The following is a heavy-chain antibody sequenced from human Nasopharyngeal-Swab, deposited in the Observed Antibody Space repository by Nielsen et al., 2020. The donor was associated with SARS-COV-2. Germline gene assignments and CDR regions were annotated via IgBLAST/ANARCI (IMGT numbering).Heavy chain of an antibody. CDR2: ISVSGGST. CDR3: AKDLDIVGATSADY. J-gene: IGHJ4*02. V-gene: IGHV3-23*01. D-gene: IGHD1-26*01. Sequence: GSLKISCAASGFTLSSYAMSWVRQAPGKGLEWVSVISVSGGSTYYADSVKGRFTISRDNSKNTLSLQMNSLSAEDTAVYYCAKDLDIVGATSADYWGQGTLVTVSS. CDR1: GFTLSSYA.